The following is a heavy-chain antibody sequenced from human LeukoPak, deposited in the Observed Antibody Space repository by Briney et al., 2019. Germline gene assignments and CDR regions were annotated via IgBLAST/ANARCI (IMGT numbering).Heavy chain of an antibody. CDR1: GGSISSSSYY. CDR2: IYYSGST. J-gene: IGHJ3*02. CDR3: ARHREKSPRHAFDI. Sequence: SQTLSLTCTVSGGSISSSSYYWGWIHQPPGKGLEWIGSIYYSGSTYYNPSLKSRVTISVDTSKNQFPLKLSSVTAADTAVYYCARHREKSPRHAFDIWGQGTMVTVSP. V-gene: IGHV4-39*01.